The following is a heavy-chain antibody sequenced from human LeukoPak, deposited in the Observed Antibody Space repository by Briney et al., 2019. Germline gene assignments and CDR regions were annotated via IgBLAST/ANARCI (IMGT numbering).Heavy chain of an antibody. V-gene: IGHV3-7*01. CDR3: ARDPRDYYDTSGQYYFDY. J-gene: IGHJ4*02. CDR1: GFTFSSYW. Sequence: GGSLRLSCAASGFTFSSYWMSWVRQAPGKGLEWVANIKQDGSEKYYVDSVKGRFTISRDNAKNSLYLQMNSLRAEDTAVYYCARDPRDYYDTSGQYYFDYRGQGTLVTVSS. CDR2: IKQDGSEK. D-gene: IGHD3-22*01.